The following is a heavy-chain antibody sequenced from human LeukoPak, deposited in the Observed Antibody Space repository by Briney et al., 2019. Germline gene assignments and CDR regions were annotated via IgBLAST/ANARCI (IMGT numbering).Heavy chain of an antibody. D-gene: IGHD3-10*01. V-gene: IGHV4-34*01. CDR2: INHSGST. CDR1: GGSFSGYY. Sequence: PSETLSLTCAVYGGSFSGYYWSWIRQPPGKGLEWIGEINHSGSTNYNPSLKSRVTISVDTSKNQFSLKLSSVTAADTAVYYCARCTMVRGVPKYYYYGTDVWGKGTTVTVSS. CDR3: ARCTMVRGVPKYYYYGTDV. J-gene: IGHJ6*04.